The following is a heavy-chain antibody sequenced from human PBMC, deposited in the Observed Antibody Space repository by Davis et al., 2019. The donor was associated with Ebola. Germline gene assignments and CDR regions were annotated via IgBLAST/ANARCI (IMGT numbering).Heavy chain of an antibody. V-gene: IGHV3-23*01. CDR1: GFDFNDHA. J-gene: IGHJ4*02. CDR2: ITDRGYTT. D-gene: IGHD3-9*01. CDR3: SRLSLYF. Sequence: GGSLRLSCVVSGFDFNDHAMTWVRQAPGKGLEWVATITDRGYTTFYGDSVKGRFTISRDNSRNTLYLQMDNLKAEDTARYYCSRLSLYFWGQGTLVTVSS.